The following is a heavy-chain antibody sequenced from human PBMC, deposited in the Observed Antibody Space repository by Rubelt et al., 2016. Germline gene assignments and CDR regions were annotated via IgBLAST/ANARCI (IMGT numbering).Heavy chain of an antibody. CDR2: MNADRGNT. Sequence: QVQLVQSGAEVKKPGASVKVSCKASGYTFTNYDINWVRQATGQGLEWMGWMNADRGNTGYAQKFQGRLTMTRHTSISTAYMELSSLGPEDTAVYYCARGGSITMVRGVSIDYWGQGTLVTVSS. CDR1: GYTFTNYD. D-gene: IGHD3-10*01. J-gene: IGHJ4*02. V-gene: IGHV1-8*01. CDR3: ARGGSITMVRGVSIDY.